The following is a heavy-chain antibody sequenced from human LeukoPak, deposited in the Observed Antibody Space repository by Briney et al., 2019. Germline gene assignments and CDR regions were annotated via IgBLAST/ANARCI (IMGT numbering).Heavy chain of an antibody. CDR1: GGTFSSYA. J-gene: IGHJ4*02. V-gene: IGHV1-69*04. CDR2: IIPILGIA. D-gene: IGHD3-10*01. Sequence: SVKVSCKASGGTFSSYANSWVRQAPGQGLEWMGRIIPILGIANYAQKFQGRVTITADKSTSTAYMELSSLRSEDTAVYYCARTYYYGSGSSPLFEWWGQGTLVTVSS. CDR3: ARTYYYGSGSSPLFEW.